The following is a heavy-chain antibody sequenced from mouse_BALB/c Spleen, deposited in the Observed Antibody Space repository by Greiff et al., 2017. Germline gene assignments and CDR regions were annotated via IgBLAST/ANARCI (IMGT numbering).Heavy chain of an antibody. D-gene: IGHD2-3*01. CDR2: ISSGGSYT. CDR3: AREPYDGFFDY. CDR1: GFTFSSYA. Sequence: DVMLVESGGGLVKPGGSLKLSCAASGFTFSSYAMSWVRQSPEKRLEWVAEISSGGSYTYYPDTVTGRFTISRDNAKNTLYLEMSSLRSEDTAMYYCAREPYDGFFDYWGQGTTLTVSS. V-gene: IGHV5-9-4*01. J-gene: IGHJ2*01.